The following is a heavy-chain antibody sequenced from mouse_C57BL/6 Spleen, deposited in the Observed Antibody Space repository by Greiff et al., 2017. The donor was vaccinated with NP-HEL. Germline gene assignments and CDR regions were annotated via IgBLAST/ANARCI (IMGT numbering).Heavy chain of an antibody. CDR2: ISGGGGNT. CDR3: ARQGYGSSYVFAY. Sequence: EVKLVESGGGLVKPGGSLKLSCAASGFTFSSYTMSWVRQTPEKRLEWVATISGGGGNTYYPDSVKGRFTISRDNAKNTLYLQMSSLRSEDTALYYCARQGYGSSYVFAYWGPGTLVTVSA. D-gene: IGHD1-1*01. CDR1: GFTFSSYT. V-gene: IGHV5-9*01. J-gene: IGHJ3*01.